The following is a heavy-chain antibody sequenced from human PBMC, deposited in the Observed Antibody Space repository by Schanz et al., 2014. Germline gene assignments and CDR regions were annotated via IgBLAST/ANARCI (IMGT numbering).Heavy chain of an antibody. J-gene: IGHJ6*03. CDR1: GYTFSSYG. CDR2: IIPILGIA. D-gene: IGHD2-2*02. V-gene: IGHV1-69*10. CDR3: AGTYCSSSSCYTGYYYMDV. Sequence: QVQLVQSGAEVKKPGASVKVSCKASGYTFSSYGITWVRQAPGQGLEWMGWIIPILGIANYAQNFQGRVTITADKPTSTAYMELTSLRSEDTAVYYCAGTYCSSSSCYTGYYYMDVWGKGTTVTVSS.